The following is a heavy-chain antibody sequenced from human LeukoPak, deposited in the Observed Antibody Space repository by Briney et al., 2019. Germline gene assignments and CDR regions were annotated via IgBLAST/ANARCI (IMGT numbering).Heavy chain of an antibody. CDR1: GGTFSSYA. Sequence: GASVKVSCKASGGTFSSYAISWVRQAPGQGLEWMGRIIPILGIANYAQKFQGRVTITADKSTSTAYMELSSLRSDDTAVYYCARSRPTSRGIFQHWGQGTLVTVSS. CDR3: ARSRPTSRGIFQH. J-gene: IGHJ1*01. D-gene: IGHD6-6*01. CDR2: IIPILGIA. V-gene: IGHV1-69*04.